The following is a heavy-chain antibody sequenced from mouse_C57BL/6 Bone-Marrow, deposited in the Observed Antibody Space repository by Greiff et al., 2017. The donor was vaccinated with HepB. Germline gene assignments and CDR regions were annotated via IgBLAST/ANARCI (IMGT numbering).Heavy chain of an antibody. J-gene: IGHJ4*01. V-gene: IGHV1-47*01. CDR2: FHPYNDDT. Sequence: QVQLKESGAELVKPGASVKMSCKASGYTFTTYPIEWMKQNHGKSLEWIGNFHPYNDDTKYNEKFKGKATLTVEKSSSTVYLELSRLTSDDSAVYYCARPPAQALYYYAMDYWGQGTSVTVSS. CDR3: ARPPAQALYYYAMDY. D-gene: IGHD3-2*02. CDR1: GYTFTTYP.